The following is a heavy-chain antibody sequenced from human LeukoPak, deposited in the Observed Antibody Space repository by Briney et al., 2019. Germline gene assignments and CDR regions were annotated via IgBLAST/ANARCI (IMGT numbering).Heavy chain of an antibody. J-gene: IGHJ4*02. CDR2: IRYDGSNK. CDR1: GFTFSSYG. V-gene: IGHV3-30*02. Sequence: PGGSLRLSCAASGFTFSSYGMHWVRQAPGKGLEWVAFIRYDGSNKYYADSVKGRLTTSRDNSKNTLYLQMNSLRAEDTAVYYCASPERVWGSYPLNWGQGTLVTVSS. CDR3: ASPERVWGSYPLN. D-gene: IGHD3-16*02.